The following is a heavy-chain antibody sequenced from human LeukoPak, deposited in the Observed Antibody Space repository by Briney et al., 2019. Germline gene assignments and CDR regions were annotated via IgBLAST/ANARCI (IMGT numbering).Heavy chain of an antibody. CDR3: ARSRPATGTSRHPFDI. CDR1: GFTLSSYA. J-gene: IGHJ3*02. CDR2: TSSSDSGK. V-gene: IGHV3-23*01. D-gene: IGHD1-1*01. Sequence: GGSLSLSCVVSGFTLSSYAMSWVRQAPGKGLEWVAATSSSDSGKYHADSVRGRFTISRDNSKNTVYLQMNSLRAEDAAVYYCARSRPATGTSRHPFDIWGQGTVVTVSS.